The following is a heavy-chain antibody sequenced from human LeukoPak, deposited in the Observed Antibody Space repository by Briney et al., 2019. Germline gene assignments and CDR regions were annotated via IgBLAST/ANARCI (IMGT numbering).Heavy chain of an antibody. CDR2: VHYTGSS. J-gene: IGHJ4*02. Sequence: TSETLSLTCTVSGASISDYYWSWIRQPPGKGLEWIGFVHYTGSSNYNPSLKSRVTTSVDTSKRQFSLKLISVTAADTAVYYCARHDNRGYSSLHYWGQGALVTVSS. V-gene: IGHV4-59*08. CDR3: ARHDNRGYSSLHY. D-gene: IGHD3-22*01. CDR1: GASISDYY.